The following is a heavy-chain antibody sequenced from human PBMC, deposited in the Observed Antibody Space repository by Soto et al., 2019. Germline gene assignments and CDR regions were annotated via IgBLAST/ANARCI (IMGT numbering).Heavy chain of an antibody. CDR2: IWYDGSNK. Sequence: PGGSLRLSCAASGFTFSSYGMHWVRQAPGKGLEWVAVIWYDGSNKYYADSVKGRFTISRDNSKNTLYLQMNSLRAEDTAVYYCARDPKTTPPPHGRLDYYYGMDVWGQGTTVTVSS. CDR3: ARDPKTTPPPHGRLDYYYGMDV. J-gene: IGHJ6*02. D-gene: IGHD4-17*01. V-gene: IGHV3-33*01. CDR1: GFTFSSYG.